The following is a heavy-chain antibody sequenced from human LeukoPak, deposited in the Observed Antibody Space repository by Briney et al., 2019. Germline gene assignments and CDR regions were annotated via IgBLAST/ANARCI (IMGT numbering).Heavy chain of an antibody. CDR2: INLNSGGT. D-gene: IGHD3-22*01. V-gene: IGHV1-2*02. CDR1: GYTFIGYN. CDR3: ARVYYYYDSSGILTLYFDY. J-gene: IGHJ4*02. Sequence: ASVKVSCKASGYTFIGYNMHWVRQAPGQGLEWMGWINLNSGGTNYAQSFQGRVTMTRDTSISTAYMELSRLRSDDTAIYYCARVYYYYDSSGILTLYFDYWGQGTLVTVSS.